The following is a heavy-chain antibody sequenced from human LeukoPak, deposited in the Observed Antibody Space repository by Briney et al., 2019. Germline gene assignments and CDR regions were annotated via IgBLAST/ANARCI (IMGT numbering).Heavy chain of an antibody. CDR1: VYTFPGHF. CDR2: INPNSGGT. J-gene: IGHJ4*02. V-gene: IGHV1-2*02. Sequence: AASVKVSRKSSVYTFPGHFMHGVRQPPAQGLEWMGCINPNSGGTNYALKFQGRVTVTRDTSISRAYMELSWLRSDDTAVYYCAREANRDCSGGTCYSGGFDYWGQGTLVTVSS. CDR3: AREANRDCSGGTCYSGGFDY. D-gene: IGHD2-15*01.